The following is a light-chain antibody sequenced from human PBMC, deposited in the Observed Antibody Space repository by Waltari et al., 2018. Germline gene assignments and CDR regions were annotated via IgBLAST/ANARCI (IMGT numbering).Light chain of an antibody. Sequence: QSALTQPASVSGSPGQSITISCTGTSSDVGSYNLVSWYQQHPGKAPKLMIYEGSKRPAGVSKRFSGSKSGNTASLTISGLQAEDEADYYCCSDAGSSTRVFGGGTKLTVL. CDR3: CSDAGSSTRV. CDR1: SSDVGSYNL. V-gene: IGLV2-23*01. J-gene: IGLJ3*02. CDR2: EGS.